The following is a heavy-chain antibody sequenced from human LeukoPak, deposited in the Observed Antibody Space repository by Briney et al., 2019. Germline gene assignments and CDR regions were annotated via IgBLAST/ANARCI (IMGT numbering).Heavy chain of an antibody. Sequence: ASVKVSCKASGYTFTTYDINWVRQATGQGLEWMGWMNPNSGSTGYAQKFQGRVTMTRNTSISTAYMELSSLRSEDTAVYYCARGPNKSDGGNSGSAWFDPWGQGTLVTVSS. J-gene: IGHJ5*02. D-gene: IGHD4-23*01. CDR3: ARGPNKSDGGNSGSAWFDP. CDR2: MNPNSGST. CDR1: GYTFTTYD. V-gene: IGHV1-8*01.